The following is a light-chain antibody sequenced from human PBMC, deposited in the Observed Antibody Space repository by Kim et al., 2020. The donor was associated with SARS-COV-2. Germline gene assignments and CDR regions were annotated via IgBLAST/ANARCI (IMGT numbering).Light chain of an antibody. CDR2: DVS. V-gene: IGLV2-14*03. J-gene: IGLJ1*01. CDR3: TSYTNTNIF. CDR1: SSDVGAYDY. Sequence: QSALTQPASVSGSPGQSITISCTGTSSDVGAYDYVSWYQQHPGQAPKLMIYDVSNRPSGVSNRFSGSKSGNTASLTISGLQAEDEADYYCTSYTNTNIFFGTGTKVTVL.